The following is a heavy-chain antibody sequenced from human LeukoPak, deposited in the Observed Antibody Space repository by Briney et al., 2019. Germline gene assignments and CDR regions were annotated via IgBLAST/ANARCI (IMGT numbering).Heavy chain of an antibody. D-gene: IGHD6-19*01. Sequence: SETLSLTCAVSGVSISTYYWSWIRQPPGKGLAWIGYIFYTGSTNYNPSLNTRVTISVDTSKNQFSLNLNSVTAADTAVYYCARTSGQWLEYNWFDPWGQGTLVTVSS. CDR1: GVSISTYY. J-gene: IGHJ5*02. V-gene: IGHV4-59*01. CDR3: ARTSGQWLEYNWFDP. CDR2: IFYTGST.